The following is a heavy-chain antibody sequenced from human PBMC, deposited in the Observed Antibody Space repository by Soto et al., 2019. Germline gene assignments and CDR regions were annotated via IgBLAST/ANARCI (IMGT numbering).Heavy chain of an antibody. CDR2: MSGTAGKT. CDR1: GFTFSNYA. Sequence: EVQLLESGGGSVQPGGSLRLSCEGYGFTFSNYAMTGVRQAPGKGLEGGSTMSGTAGKTYYADSVKGRFTICRDNSNNTLYLQMNSLSAEDTAVYYCAKQSYFRSGSYAFYCDYLGHGTLVTVSS. D-gene: IGHD3-10*01. V-gene: IGHV3-23*01. J-gene: IGHJ4*01. CDR3: AKQSYFRSGSYAFYCDY.